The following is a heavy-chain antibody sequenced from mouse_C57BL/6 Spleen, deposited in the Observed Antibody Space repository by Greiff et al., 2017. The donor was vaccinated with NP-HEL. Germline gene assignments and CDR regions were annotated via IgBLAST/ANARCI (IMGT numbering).Heavy chain of an antibody. CDR1: GYSITSGYY. J-gene: IGHJ4*01. Sequence: VQLKESGPGLVKPSQSLSLTCSVTGYSITSGYYWNWIRQFPGNKLEWMGYISYDGSNNYNPSLKNRITITRDTSKNQFFLKLNSVTTEDTATYYCARDLLWGAMDYWGQGTSVTVSS. CDR3: ARDLLWGAMDY. D-gene: IGHD2-1*01. V-gene: IGHV3-6*01. CDR2: ISYDGSN.